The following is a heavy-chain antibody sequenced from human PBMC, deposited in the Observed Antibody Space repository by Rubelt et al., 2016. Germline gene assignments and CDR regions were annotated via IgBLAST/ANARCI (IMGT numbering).Heavy chain of an antibody. CDR1: GGAISSGFYY. V-gene: IGHV4-39*07. D-gene: IGHD4-11*01. CDR3: ARELQRYDY. Sequence: QLQLQESGPGLVKPSETLSLTCTVSGGAISSGFYYWAWLRQPPGQGLEWIGEINHSGSTSYNPSLTSRVTISVDTSKNQISLKLSSVTAADTAVYYCARELQRYDYWGQGTLVTVSS. CDR2: INHSGST. J-gene: IGHJ4*02.